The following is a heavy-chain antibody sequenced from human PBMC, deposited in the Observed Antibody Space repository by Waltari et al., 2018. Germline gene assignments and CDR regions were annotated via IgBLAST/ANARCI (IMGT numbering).Heavy chain of an antibody. CDR2: IHYTGKT. CDR3: AREIESAADY. V-gene: IGHV4-39*02. D-gene: IGHD2-2*01. CDR1: GCSISTSTNH. J-gene: IGHJ4*02. Sequence: QLQLQESGPGLVKPSETLSLTCTVSGCSISTSTNHWAWIRQPPGKGLEWISSIHYTGKTYYKPSLKSRATISVETSKNQFSLKLNSVGAADTAVYYCAREIESAADYWGQGILVTVSS.